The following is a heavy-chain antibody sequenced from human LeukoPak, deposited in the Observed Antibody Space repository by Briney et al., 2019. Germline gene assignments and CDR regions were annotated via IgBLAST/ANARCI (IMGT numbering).Heavy chain of an antibody. CDR1: GFTFSTYD. V-gene: IGHV3-48*01. J-gene: IGHJ4*02. CDR3: ARVVGTDEGADY. Sequence: PGGSLRLSCAASGFTFSTYDMNWVRQAPGKGLEWVSYISSSSRTISYADSVKGRFTISRDNAKNSLYLQMNSLRAEDTAVYYCARVVGTDEGADYWGQGTLVTVSS. CDR2: ISSSSRTI. D-gene: IGHD2-2*01.